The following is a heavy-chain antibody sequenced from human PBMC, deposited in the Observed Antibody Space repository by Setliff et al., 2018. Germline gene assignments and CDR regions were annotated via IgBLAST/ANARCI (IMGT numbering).Heavy chain of an antibody. J-gene: IGHJ4*02. CDR2: ISDTAIGI. V-gene: IGHV3-23*01. Sequence: LRLSCATSGFTFNTYAMSWVRQPPGKGLEWVSTISDTAIGIYYADSVRGRFTISRDNSKKTLHLQMNSLRAEDTAVYYCAKPRVELRWGFESWGQGTLVTVSS. D-gene: IGHD1-7*01. CDR3: AKPRVELRWGFES. CDR1: GFTFNTYA.